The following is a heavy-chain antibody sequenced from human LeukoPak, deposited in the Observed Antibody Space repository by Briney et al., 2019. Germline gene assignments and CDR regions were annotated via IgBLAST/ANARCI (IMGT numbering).Heavy chain of an antibody. CDR3: AKNIGGLDY. CDR1: GFTFSSYG. V-gene: IGHV3-23*01. Sequence: PGGSLRLSCAASGFTFSSYGMSWVRQAPGKGLEWVSAISGSDGSTYHADSVKGRFTISRDNSKNTLYLQMNSLRGEDTAVYYCAKNIGGLDYWGQGTLVTVSS. D-gene: IGHD3-10*01. CDR2: ISGSDGST. J-gene: IGHJ4*02.